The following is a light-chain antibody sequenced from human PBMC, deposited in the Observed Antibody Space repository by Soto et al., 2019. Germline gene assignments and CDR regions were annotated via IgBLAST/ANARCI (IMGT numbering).Light chain of an antibody. V-gene: IGLV1-40*01. CDR3: QSYDSSLSGSV. CDR1: SSNIGAGYD. CDR2: GNN. J-gene: IGLJ3*02. Sequence: QSVLTHPPSVSGAPGQRGTISCTGSSSNIGAGYDVHWYQQLPGTAPKLLIYGNNNRPSGVPDRFSGSKSGTSASLAITGLQAEDEADYYCQSYDSSLSGSVFGGGTKLTVL.